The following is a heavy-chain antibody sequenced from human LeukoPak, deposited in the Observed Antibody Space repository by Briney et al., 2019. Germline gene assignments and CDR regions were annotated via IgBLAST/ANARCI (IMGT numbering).Heavy chain of an antibody. Sequence: KSSETLSLTCTVSGGSISSSNYYWGWIRQPPGKGLEWIGRIYTSGSTNYNPSLKSRVTISVDTSKNQFSMKLSSVTAADTAVYYCARTRRGYVGYYDYWGQGTLVTVSS. J-gene: IGHJ4*02. CDR2: IYTSGST. D-gene: IGHD5-12*01. CDR3: ARTRRGYVGYYDY. CDR1: GGSISSSNYY. V-gene: IGHV4-39*07.